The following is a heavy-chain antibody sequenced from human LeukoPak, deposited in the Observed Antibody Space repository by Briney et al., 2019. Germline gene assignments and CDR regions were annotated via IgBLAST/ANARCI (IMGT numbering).Heavy chain of an antibody. CDR1: GFTFSTYG. D-gene: IGHD3-16*01. CDR2: ISGSGGST. V-gene: IGHV3-23*01. CDR3: AKVGGGYTFWDY. Sequence: GGSLRLSCAASGFTFSTYGMSWVRQAPGKGLQWVSAISGSGGSTYYADSVKGRFTISRDNSKNTLYLQMNSLRAEDTAVYYCAKVGGGYTFWDYWGQGTLVTVSS. J-gene: IGHJ4*02.